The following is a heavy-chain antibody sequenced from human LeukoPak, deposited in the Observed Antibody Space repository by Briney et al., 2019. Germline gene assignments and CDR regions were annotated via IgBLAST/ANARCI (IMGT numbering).Heavy chain of an antibody. D-gene: IGHD6-13*01. CDR3: AHISSSWPDY. CDR2: IGSGGST. J-gene: IGHJ4*02. V-gene: IGHV3-23*01. Sequence: GGSLRLSCAASGFTLSTYAMRWVRQAPGKGLEWVSSIGSGGSTYYADSVKGRFTISRDNSKNTLYLQMNSLRAEDTAVYYCAHISSSWPDYWGQGTLVTVSS. CDR1: GFTLSTYA.